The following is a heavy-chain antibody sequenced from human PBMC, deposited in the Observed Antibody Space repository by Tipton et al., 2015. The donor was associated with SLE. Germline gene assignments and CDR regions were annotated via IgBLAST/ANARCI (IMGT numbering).Heavy chain of an antibody. D-gene: IGHD2-2*01. CDR2: IYYSGST. V-gene: IGHV4-61*01. J-gene: IGHJ6*03. CDR1: GGSISSGSFS. CDR3: ARGYQLPLGPYYYYYMDV. Sequence: TLSLTCAVSGGSISSGSFSWSWIRQPPGKGLEWIGYIYYSGSTNYNPSLKSRVTISVDTSKNQFSLKLSSVTAADTAVYYCARGYQLPLGPYYYYYMDVWGKGTTVTVSS.